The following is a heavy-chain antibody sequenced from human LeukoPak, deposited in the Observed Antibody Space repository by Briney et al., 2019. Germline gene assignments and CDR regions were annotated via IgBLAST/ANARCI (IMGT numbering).Heavy chain of an antibody. J-gene: IGHJ3*02. CDR1: GFTVSSNY. D-gene: IGHD4-23*01. CDR2: TYTGGST. Sequence: GGSLRLSCAASGFTVSSNYMSWVRQAPGKGLEWVPVTYTGGSTNYADSVKGRFSISRDNSKNTLYLQMNSLRAEDTAVYYCARVDVVTVGKNAFDIWGQGTMVTVSS. V-gene: IGHV3-53*01. CDR3: ARVDVVTVGKNAFDI.